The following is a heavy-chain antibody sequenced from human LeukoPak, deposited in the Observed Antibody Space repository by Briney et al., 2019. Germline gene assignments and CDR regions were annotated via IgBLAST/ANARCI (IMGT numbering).Heavy chain of an antibody. D-gene: IGHD5-18*01. J-gene: IGHJ6*02. V-gene: IGHV3-53*01. CDR1: GFTVSSNY. Sequence: GGSLRLSCAASGFTVSSNYTSWVRQAPGKGLEWVSVIYSGGSTYYADSVKGRFTISRDNSKNTLYLQMNSLRAEDTAVYYCARSGDSYGPYYYGMDVWGQGTTVTVS. CDR3: ARSGDSYGPYYYGMDV. CDR2: IYSGGST.